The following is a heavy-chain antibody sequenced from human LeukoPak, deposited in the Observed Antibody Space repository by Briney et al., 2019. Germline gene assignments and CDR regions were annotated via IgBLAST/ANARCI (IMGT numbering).Heavy chain of an antibody. CDR2: ISSSGSTL. J-gene: IGHJ4*02. CDR1: GFTFSSYE. Sequence: GGSLRLSCAASGFTFSSYEMNWDRQAPGKGLEWVSYISSSGSTLYYADSVKGRFTISRDNAKNSLYLQMNSLRAEDTALYYCARIYSSGSRYYFDYWGQGTLVTVSS. V-gene: IGHV3-48*03. D-gene: IGHD6-19*01. CDR3: ARIYSSGSRYYFDY.